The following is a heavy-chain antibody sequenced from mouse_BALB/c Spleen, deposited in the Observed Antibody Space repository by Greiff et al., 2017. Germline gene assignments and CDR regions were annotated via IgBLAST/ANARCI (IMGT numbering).Heavy chain of an antibody. CDR1: GYTFTSYW. CDR3: AGKNTYDGY. V-gene: IGHV1-7*01. J-gene: IGHJ2*01. CDR2: INPSTGYT. D-gene: IGHD2-14*01. Sequence: QVQLKESGAELAKPGASVKMSCKASGYTFTSYWMHWVKQRPGQGLEWIGYINPSTGYTEYNQKFKDKATLTADKSSSTAYMQLSSLTSEDSAVYYCAGKNTYDGYWGQGTTLTVSS.